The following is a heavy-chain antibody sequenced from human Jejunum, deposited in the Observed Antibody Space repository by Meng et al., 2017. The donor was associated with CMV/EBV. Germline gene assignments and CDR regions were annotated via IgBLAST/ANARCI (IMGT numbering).Heavy chain of an antibody. CDR3: AHRMAYSSSWNSGWFDS. Sequence: IATSGVGVGWIRQAPRKALEWLVFIYWDDDKRYSPSLKNKLTITKDTTQNEVVLTMTDMDPADTATYYCAHRMAYSSSWNSGWFDSWGQGTLVTVSS. D-gene: IGHD6-13*01. CDR2: IYWDDDK. J-gene: IGHJ5*01. V-gene: IGHV2-5*02. CDR1: IATSGVG.